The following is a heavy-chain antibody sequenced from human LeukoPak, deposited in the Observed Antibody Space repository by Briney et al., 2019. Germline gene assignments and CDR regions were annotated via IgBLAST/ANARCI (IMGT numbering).Heavy chain of an antibody. V-gene: IGHV1-69*13. D-gene: IGHD3-10*01. Sequence: SVKVSCKASGGTFSSYAISWVRQAPGQGLEWMGGIIPILGTANYAQKFQGRVTITADESTSTAHMELSSLRSEDTAVYYCARDTMVRGRNTGMDVWGQGTTVTVSS. CDR1: GGTFSSYA. J-gene: IGHJ6*02. CDR2: IIPILGTA. CDR3: ARDTMVRGRNTGMDV.